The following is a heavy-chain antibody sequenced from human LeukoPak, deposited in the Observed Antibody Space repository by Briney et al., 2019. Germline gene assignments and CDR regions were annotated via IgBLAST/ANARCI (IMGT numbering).Heavy chain of an antibody. D-gene: IGHD1-26*01. J-gene: IGHJ4*02. Sequence: PGGSLRLSCAASGFAFSTYPVHWVRQAPGKGLEWVAVISYDGSNKYYADSVKGRFTISRDNSKNTLYLQMNSLRAEDAAVYYCTKDYIGGAATMFDCWGQGTLVTVSS. CDR2: ISYDGSNK. V-gene: IGHV3-30*04. CDR1: GFAFSTYP. CDR3: TKDYIGGAATMFDC.